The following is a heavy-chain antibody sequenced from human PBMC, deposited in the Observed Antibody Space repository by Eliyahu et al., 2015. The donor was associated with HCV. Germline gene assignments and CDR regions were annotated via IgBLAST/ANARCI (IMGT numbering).Heavy chain of an antibody. Sequence: QVQLVQSGAEVKKPGASVKVSCKASGYTFTGYYMHWVRXAPGQGLEWMGRINPNSGGTNYAQKFQGRVTMTRDTSISTAYMELSRLRSDDTAVYYCARPTNVPFRRSDAFDIWGQGTMVTVSS. CDR2: INPNSGGT. CDR3: ARPTNVPFRRSDAFDI. D-gene: IGHD5-12*01. J-gene: IGHJ3*02. CDR1: GYTFTGYY. V-gene: IGHV1-2*06.